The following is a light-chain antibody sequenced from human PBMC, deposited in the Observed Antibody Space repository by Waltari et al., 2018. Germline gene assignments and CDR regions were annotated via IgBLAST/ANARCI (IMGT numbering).Light chain of an antibody. J-gene: IGKJ2*01. Sequence: DLPMNQSPSTLSAFVGNRVTLTCRASQSISTYLNWYQQKPGKAPSLLIFAATSLQSGVPSRFSGSGSGTEFTLTINNLQPEDFATYYCQQGYSSPPYTFGQGTKLLI. V-gene: IGKV1-39*01. CDR3: QQGYSSPPYT. CDR1: QSISTY. CDR2: AAT.